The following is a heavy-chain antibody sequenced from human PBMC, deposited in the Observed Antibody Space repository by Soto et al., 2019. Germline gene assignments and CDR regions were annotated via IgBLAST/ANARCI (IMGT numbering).Heavy chain of an antibody. CDR2: IYSGDVT. J-gene: IGHJ4*02. D-gene: IGHD2-2*01. V-gene: IGHV3-53*01. CDR1: VFTVNVYC. Sequence: GGSLRLSCAASVFTVNVYCMGWVRQAPGKGLEWVSVIYSGDVTEYAASVKGRFTISRDTSENTLYLQMNSLRADDTAVYYCARGQIADHAFFDYWGQGTLVTVSS. CDR3: ARGQIADHAFFDY.